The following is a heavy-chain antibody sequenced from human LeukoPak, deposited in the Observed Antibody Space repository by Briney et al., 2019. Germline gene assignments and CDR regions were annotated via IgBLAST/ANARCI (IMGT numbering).Heavy chain of an antibody. V-gene: IGHV3-23*01. CDR1: GFTFSTYA. CDR2: ISGSGGST. Sequence: GGSLRLSCAASGFTFSTYAMSWVRQAPGKGLEWVSVISGSGGSTYYADSVKGRFTISRDNSKNTLYLQMNSLRPEDTAVYYCARDWGRRYSSGWYGDFDYWGQGTLVTVSS. CDR3: ARDWGRRYSSGWYGDFDY. J-gene: IGHJ4*02. D-gene: IGHD6-19*01.